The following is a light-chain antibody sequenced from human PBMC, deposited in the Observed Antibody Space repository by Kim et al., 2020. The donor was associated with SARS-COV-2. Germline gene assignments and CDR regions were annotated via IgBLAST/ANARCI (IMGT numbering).Light chain of an antibody. J-gene: IGLJ3*02. CDR1: SGSIASND. Sequence: GHTVTISRTRSSGSIASNDMQWHQQRPVSSPTTVIYEDNQRPSGVPDRFSGSIDSSSNSASLTISGLKTEDEADYYCQSYDSSNRVFGGGTQRTVL. V-gene: IGLV6-57*01. CDR3: QSYDSSNRV. CDR2: EDN.